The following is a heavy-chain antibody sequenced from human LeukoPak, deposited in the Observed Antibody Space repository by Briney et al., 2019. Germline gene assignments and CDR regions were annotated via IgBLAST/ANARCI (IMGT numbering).Heavy chain of an antibody. V-gene: IGHV3-23*01. Sequence: GGSLRLSCAASGFTFSSYAMSWVRQAPGKGLEWVSAISGSGGSTYCADPVKGRFTISRDNSKNTLYLQMNSLRAEDTAVYYCAKGGMVAARRDYYYYYMDVWGKGTTVTVSS. CDR2: ISGSGGST. CDR1: GFTFSSYA. D-gene: IGHD6-6*01. CDR3: AKGGMVAARRDYYYYYMDV. J-gene: IGHJ6*03.